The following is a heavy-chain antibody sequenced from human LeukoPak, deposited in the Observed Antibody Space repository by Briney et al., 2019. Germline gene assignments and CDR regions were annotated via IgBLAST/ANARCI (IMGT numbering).Heavy chain of an antibody. CDR2: ISSSSSYI. CDR1: GFTFSSYS. Sequence: PGGSLRLSCAASGFTFSSYSMKWVRQAPGKGLEWVSSISSSSSYIYYADSVKGRFTTSRDNAKNSLYLQMNSLRAEDTAVYYCARVXYYDSSGYSDYXGXGTLVTVSS. D-gene: IGHD3-22*01. J-gene: IGHJ4*01. CDR3: ARVXYYDSSGYSDY. V-gene: IGHV3-21*01.